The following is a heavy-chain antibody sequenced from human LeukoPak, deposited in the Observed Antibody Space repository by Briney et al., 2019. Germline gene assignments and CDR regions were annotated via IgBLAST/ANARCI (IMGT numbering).Heavy chain of an antibody. CDR2: ISGSGGST. Sequence: GGSLRLSCAASGFTFSSYAMSWVRQAPGKGLEWVSAISGSGGSTYYADSVKGRFTISRDNSKNTLYLQMNSLRAEDTAVYYCAKYPYYDSSVYYFDYWGQGTLVTVSS. D-gene: IGHD3-22*01. J-gene: IGHJ4*02. CDR3: AKYPYYDSSVYYFDY. V-gene: IGHV3-23*01. CDR1: GFTFSSYA.